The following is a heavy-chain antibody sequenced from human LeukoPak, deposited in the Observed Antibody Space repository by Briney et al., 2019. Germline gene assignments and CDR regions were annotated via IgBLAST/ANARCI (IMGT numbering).Heavy chain of an antibody. Sequence: GGSLRLSCAASGFTFSSYWMHWVRQAPGKGLVWVSRINSDGSSTSYADSVKGRFTISRDNAKNTLYLQMNSLRAEDTTVYYCARDQSAYGMDVWGQGTTVTVSS. J-gene: IGHJ6*02. V-gene: IGHV3-74*01. CDR3: ARDQSAYGMDV. CDR2: INSDGSST. CDR1: GFTFSSYW.